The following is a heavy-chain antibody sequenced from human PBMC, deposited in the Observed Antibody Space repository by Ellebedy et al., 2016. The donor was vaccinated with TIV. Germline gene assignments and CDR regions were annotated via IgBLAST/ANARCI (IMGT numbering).Heavy chain of an antibody. V-gene: IGHV3-23*01. CDR3: AKLGGSSGWYDDY. CDR2: MSGSGGSI. Sequence: GGSLRLXCAASGFSFSSYAMSWVRQAPGKGLEWVSTMSGSGGSIYYADSVKGRFTISRDNSNNTLYVQMNRLRAEDTAIYYCAKLGGSSGWYDDYWGQGTLVTVSS. J-gene: IGHJ4*02. CDR1: GFSFSSYA. D-gene: IGHD6-19*01.